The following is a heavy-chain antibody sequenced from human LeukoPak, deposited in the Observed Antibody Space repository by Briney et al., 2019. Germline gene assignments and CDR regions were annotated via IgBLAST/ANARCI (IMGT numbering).Heavy chain of an antibody. Sequence: GALRLSCAASGFTFSSYAMSWVRQAPGKGLEWVSAISGSGGSTYYADSVKGRFTISRDNSKNTLYLQMNSLRAEDTAVYYCAKDQILTMIVVVQDAFDIWGQGTVVTVSS. J-gene: IGHJ3*02. CDR3: AKDQILTMIVVVQDAFDI. V-gene: IGHV3-23*01. D-gene: IGHD3-22*01. CDR1: GFTFSSYA. CDR2: ISGSGGST.